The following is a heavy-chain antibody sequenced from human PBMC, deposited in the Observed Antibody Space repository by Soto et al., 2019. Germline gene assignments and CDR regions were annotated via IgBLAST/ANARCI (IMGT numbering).Heavy chain of an antibody. V-gene: IGHV4-59*08. CDR1: GGSISSYY. D-gene: IGHD2-15*01. J-gene: IGHJ4*02. CDR2: IYYSGST. Sequence: SETLSLTCTVSGGSISSYYWSWIRQPPGKGLEWIGYIYYSGSTYYNPSLKSRVTMSVDTSKNQFSLNLSSVTAVDTAVYYCARTGRYGGNEFDYWGQGIQVTVSS. CDR3: ARTGRYGGNEFDY.